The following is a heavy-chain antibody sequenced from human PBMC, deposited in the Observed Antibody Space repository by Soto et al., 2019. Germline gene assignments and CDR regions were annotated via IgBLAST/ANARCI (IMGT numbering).Heavy chain of an antibody. D-gene: IGHD1-1*01. V-gene: IGHV1-18*01. Sequence: QFHLVQSGAEVKKPGASVKVSCKASGYTFTSYGITWVRQAPGQGLEWMGWISAHNGNTDYAQKLQSRVIVTRDTSTSTAYMELRSLRSDDTAVYYCARVRYGNYWGQGALVTVSS. CDR3: ARVRYGNY. J-gene: IGHJ4*02. CDR2: ISAHNGNT. CDR1: GYTFTSYG.